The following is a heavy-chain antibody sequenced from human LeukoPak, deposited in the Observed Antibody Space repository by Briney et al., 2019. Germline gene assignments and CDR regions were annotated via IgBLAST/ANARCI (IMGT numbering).Heavy chain of an antibody. CDR1: GYTFTGYY. V-gene: IGHV1-2*02. Sequence: GASVKVSCKASGYTFTGYYMHWVRQAPGQGLEWMGWINPNSGGTNYAQKFQGRVTMTRDTSISTAYKELSRLRSDDTAVYYCARDRGERRGYSGYDAYFDYWGQGTLVTVSS. CDR2: INPNSGGT. D-gene: IGHD5-12*01. CDR3: ARDRGERRGYSGYDAYFDY. J-gene: IGHJ4*02.